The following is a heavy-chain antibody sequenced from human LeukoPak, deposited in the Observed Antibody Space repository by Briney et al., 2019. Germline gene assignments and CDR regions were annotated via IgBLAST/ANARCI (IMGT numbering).Heavy chain of an antibody. V-gene: IGHV3-30*02. CDR2: IRYDGSNK. J-gene: IGHJ6*03. CDR3: AKVLEFYDFWSGYDPDYYYYMDV. D-gene: IGHD3-3*01. Sequence: PGRSLRLSCVTSGFTFSTHGMHWVRQAPGKGLEWVAFIRYDGSNKYYADSVKGRFTISRDNSKNTLYLQMNSLRAEDTAVYYCAKVLEFYDFWSGYDPDYYYYMDVWGKGTTVTVSS. CDR1: GFTFSTHG.